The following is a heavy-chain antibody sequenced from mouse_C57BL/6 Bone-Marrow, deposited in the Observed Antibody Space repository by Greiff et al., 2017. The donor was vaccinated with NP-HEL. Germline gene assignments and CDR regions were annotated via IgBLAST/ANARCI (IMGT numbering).Heavy chain of an antibody. CDR3: ARDDYDVLFAY. Sequence: VQLQQSGAELMKPGASVKLSCKATGYTFTGYWIEWVKQRPGHGLEWIGEILPGRGSTNYNEKFKGKATFTADTSSNTAYMQLSSLTTEDSAIYYCARDDYDVLFAYWGQGTLVTVSA. V-gene: IGHV1-9*01. CDR2: ILPGRGST. CDR1: GYTFTGYW. D-gene: IGHD2-4*01. J-gene: IGHJ3*01.